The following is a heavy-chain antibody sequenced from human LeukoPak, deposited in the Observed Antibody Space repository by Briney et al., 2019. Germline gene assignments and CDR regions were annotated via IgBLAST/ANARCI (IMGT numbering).Heavy chain of an antibody. CDR2: TIPIFGTA. Sequence: SVKVSCRASAGTFSSYAISCVRHAPGQGREWMGRTIPIFGTANYAQKFQGRVTITTDESTSTPYMELSSQRSADTAVYYCVRVTSTVADTFYYWGQRTLVTVSS. CDR1: AGTFSSYA. J-gene: IGHJ4*02. CDR3: VRVTSTVADTFYY. V-gene: IGHV1-69*05. D-gene: IGHD6-19*01.